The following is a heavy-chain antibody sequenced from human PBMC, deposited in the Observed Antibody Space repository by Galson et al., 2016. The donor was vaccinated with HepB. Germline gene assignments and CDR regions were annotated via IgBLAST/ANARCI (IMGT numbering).Heavy chain of an antibody. Sequence: SVKVSCKASGGTFITYAVSWVRQAPGQGLQWMGVIVPMFDIVKYAENFQGRVTLTADKSTSTAYMELSSLRSQDTAVYYCATKPRYCSGENCYYYGMDVWGQGTTVTVSS. CDR1: GGTFITYA. V-gene: IGHV1-69*10. J-gene: IGHJ6*02. CDR2: IVPMFDIV. CDR3: ATKPRYCSGENCYYYGMDV. D-gene: IGHD2-15*01.